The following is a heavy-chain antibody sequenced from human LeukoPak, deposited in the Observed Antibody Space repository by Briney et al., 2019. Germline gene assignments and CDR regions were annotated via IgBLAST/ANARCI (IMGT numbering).Heavy chain of an antibody. Sequence: GGSLRLSCAASGFTFSSYWMHWVRQAPGKGLVWVSRINSDGSSTSYADSVKGRFTISRDNAKNTLYLQMNSLGAEDTAVYYCARDGRATAFDYWGQGTLVTVSS. CDR2: INSDGSST. V-gene: IGHV3-74*01. CDR3: ARDGRATAFDY. CDR1: GFTFSSYW. J-gene: IGHJ4*02. D-gene: IGHD1-26*01.